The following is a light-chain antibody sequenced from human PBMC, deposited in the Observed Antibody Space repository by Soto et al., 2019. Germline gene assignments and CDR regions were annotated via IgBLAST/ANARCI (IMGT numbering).Light chain of an antibody. CDR2: EVS. CDR3: SSYTGSSTPYV. J-gene: IGLJ1*01. Sequence: QSALTQPASVSGSPGQSITISCTGTSSDVGGYNYVSWYQQHPGKAPKLMIYEVSNRPSGVSNRFSGSKSCNTASLTISGLQAEEEADYYCSSYTGSSTPYVFGTGTKLTVL. CDR1: SSDVGGYNY. V-gene: IGLV2-14*01.